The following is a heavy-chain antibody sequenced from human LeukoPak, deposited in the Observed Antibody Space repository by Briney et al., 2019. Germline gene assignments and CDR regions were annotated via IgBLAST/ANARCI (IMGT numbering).Heavy chain of an antibody. CDR3: ARKGKRVYYFDY. D-gene: IGHD2-8*01. CDR2: ISSSSSYI. Sequence: GGSLRLSCAASGFTFSSYSMNWVRQAPGKGLEWVSSISSSSSYIYYADSVKGRFTISRDNAKNSLYLQMNSLRAEDTAVYYCARKGKRVYYFDYWGQGTLVTVSS. V-gene: IGHV3-21*01. J-gene: IGHJ4*02. CDR1: GFTFSSYS.